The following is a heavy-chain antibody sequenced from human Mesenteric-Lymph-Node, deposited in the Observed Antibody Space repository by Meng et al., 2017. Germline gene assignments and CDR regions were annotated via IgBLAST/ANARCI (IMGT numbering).Heavy chain of an antibody. V-gene: IGHV3-53*01. CDR3: ARWTGSHFDY. CDR2: IYSGTYT. CDR1: GFTFGGYA. Sequence: GESLKISCTASGFTFGGYAMSWVRQAPGKGLECISIIYSGTYTYFADSVKGRFTISRDNSKNTVCLQMSSLRAEDTAVYYCARWTGSHFDYWGQGMLVTVSS. D-gene: IGHD3/OR15-3a*01. J-gene: IGHJ4*02.